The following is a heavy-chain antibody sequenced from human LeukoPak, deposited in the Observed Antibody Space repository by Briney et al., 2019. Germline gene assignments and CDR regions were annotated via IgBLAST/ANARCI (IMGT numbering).Heavy chain of an antibody. CDR2: ISSSSSYI. V-gene: IGHV3-21*01. CDR1: GFTFSTYG. D-gene: IGHD3-22*01. J-gene: IGHJ4*02. Sequence: GRSLRLSCAASGFTFSTYGMHWVRQAPGKGLEWVSSISSSSSYIYYADSVKGRFTISRDNAKNSLYLQMNSLRAEDTAVYYCARGERPSGYTPGYWGQGTLVTVSS. CDR3: ARGERPSGYTPGY.